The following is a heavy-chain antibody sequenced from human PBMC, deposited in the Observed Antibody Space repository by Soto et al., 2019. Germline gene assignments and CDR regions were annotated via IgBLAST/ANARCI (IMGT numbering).Heavy chain of an antibody. CDR2: INHSGNT. Sequence: QVQLQQWGAGLLKPPETLSLTCAVYGGSFSGYYWSWLRQPPGKGPEWIGEINHSGNTKYNPSLESRVTISVDTSKNQFSLKLNSVSAADTAVYYCARTGGMDVWSQGATVTVSS. J-gene: IGHJ6*02. CDR1: GGSFSGYY. CDR3: ARTGGMDV. V-gene: IGHV4-34*01.